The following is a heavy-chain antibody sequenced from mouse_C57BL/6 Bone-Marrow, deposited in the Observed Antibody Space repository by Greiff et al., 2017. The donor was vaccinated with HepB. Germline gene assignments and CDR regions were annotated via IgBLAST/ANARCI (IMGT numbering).Heavy chain of an antibody. Sequence: VQLKQSGPVLVKPGASVKMSCKASGYTFTDYYMNWVKQSHGKSLEWIGVINPYNGGTSYNQKFKGKATLTVDKSSSTAYMELNSLTSEDSAVYYCARRGYRGYYAMDYWGQGTSVTVSS. CDR3: ARRGYRGYYAMDY. CDR2: INPYNGGT. CDR1: GYTFTDYY. J-gene: IGHJ4*01. V-gene: IGHV1-19*01. D-gene: IGHD2-14*01.